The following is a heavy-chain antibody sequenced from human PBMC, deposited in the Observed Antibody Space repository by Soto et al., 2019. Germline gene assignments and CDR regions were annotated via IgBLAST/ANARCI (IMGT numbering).Heavy chain of an antibody. Sequence: ASVKVSCKASGYTFTSYGISWVRQAPGQGLEWMGWISAYNGNTNYAQKLQGRVTITADKSTSTAYMELSSLRSEDTAVYYCARVGNYYYGMDVWGQGTTVTVSS. V-gene: IGHV1-18*01. J-gene: IGHJ6*02. CDR3: ARVGNYYYGMDV. CDR1: GYTFTSYG. CDR2: ISAYNGNT. D-gene: IGHD2-15*01.